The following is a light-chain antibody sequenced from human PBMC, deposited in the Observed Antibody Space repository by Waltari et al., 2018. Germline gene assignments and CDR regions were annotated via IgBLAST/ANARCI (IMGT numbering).Light chain of an antibody. CDR1: QSISSY. V-gene: IGKV1-39*01. J-gene: IGKJ2*01. Sequence: DIQMTQSPSSLSASVGDRVPITCRASQSISSYLNWYQQKPRKAPKLLIYAASSLQSGVPSRFSGSGSGTDFTLTISSLQPEDFATYYCQQSYSTPYTFGQGTKLEIK. CDR2: AAS. CDR3: QQSYSTPYT.